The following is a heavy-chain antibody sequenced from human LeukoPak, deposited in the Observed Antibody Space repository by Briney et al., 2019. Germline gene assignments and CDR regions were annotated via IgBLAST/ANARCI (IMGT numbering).Heavy chain of an antibody. CDR1: GFTFSSYG. J-gene: IGHJ4*02. CDR2: IWYDGSNK. Sequence: GGSLRLSCAASGFTFSSYGMHWVRQAPGKGLEWVAVIWYDGSNKYNADSVKGRFTISRDDSKNTLYLEMNSLRAEDTAVYYCARDKGRNVIWTLEYWGQGTLVTVSS. CDR3: ARDKGRNVIWTLEY. V-gene: IGHV3-33*01. D-gene: IGHD2-15*01.